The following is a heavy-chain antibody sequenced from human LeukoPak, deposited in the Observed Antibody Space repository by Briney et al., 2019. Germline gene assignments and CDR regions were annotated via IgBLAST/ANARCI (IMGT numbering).Heavy chain of an antibody. D-gene: IGHD3-22*01. Sequence: SETLSLTCTVSGVSISSSSYYWGWIRQPPGKGLEWIGSIYYSGSTYYNPSLKSRVTISVDTSKNQFSLKLSSVTAADTAVYYCARHNYDSSGYYQRYFDYWGQGTLVTVSS. V-gene: IGHV4-39*01. CDR3: ARHNYDSSGYYQRYFDY. CDR1: GVSISSSSYY. J-gene: IGHJ4*02. CDR2: IYYSGST.